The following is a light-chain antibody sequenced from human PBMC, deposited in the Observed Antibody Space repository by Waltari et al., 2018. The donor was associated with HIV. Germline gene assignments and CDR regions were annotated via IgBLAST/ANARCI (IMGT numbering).Light chain of an antibody. V-gene: IGLV3-21*04. CDR2: DDS. Sequence: SYVLTQPPSVSVAPGKTARITCGGNNIGSKSVHWYQQKPGPAPVLVIYDDSDRPSGIPERFSGSNTGNTATLTISRVEAGDEADYYCQVWDTTSDHPVFGGVTKLTVL. CDR1: NIGSKS. J-gene: IGLJ3*02. CDR3: QVWDTTSDHPV.